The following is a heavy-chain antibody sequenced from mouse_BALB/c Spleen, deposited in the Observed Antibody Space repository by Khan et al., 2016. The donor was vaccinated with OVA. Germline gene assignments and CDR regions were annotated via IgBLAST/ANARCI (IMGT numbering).Heavy chain of an antibody. CDR3: ARSLVDYYAMDY. CDR1: GFTFSSFA. CDR2: ISTGGHYT. Sequence: EVQLLETGGGVVKPGGSLKLSCSASGFTFSSFAMSWVRQTPEKRLEWVATISTGGHYTFYPDSVKGRFTISRDNARNTLYLQMSSLRSVDTAMYYCARSLVDYYAMDYWGQGTSVTVSS. J-gene: IGHJ4*01. V-gene: IGHV5-9-3*01. D-gene: IGHD2-2*01.